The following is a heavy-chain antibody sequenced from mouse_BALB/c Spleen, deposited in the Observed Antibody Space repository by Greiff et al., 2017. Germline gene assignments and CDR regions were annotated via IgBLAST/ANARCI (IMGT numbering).Heavy chain of an antibody. CDR3: ARGLSTMIHSYAMDY. CDR2: IDPANGNT. J-gene: IGHJ4*01. V-gene: IGHV14-3*02. D-gene: IGHD2-4*01. CDR1: GFNIKDTY. Sequence: EVKVVESGAELVKPGASVKLSCTASGFNIKDTYMHWVKQRPEQGLEWIGRIDPANGNTKYDPKFQGKATITADTSSNTAYLQLSSLTSEDTAVYYCARGLSTMIHSYAMDYWGQGTSVTVSS.